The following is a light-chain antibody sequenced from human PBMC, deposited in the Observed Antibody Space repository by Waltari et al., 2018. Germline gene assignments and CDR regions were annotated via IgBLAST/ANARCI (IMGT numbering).Light chain of an antibody. CDR3: GTWDSSLSGAV. CDR1: RSNIGNNY. J-gene: IGLJ7*01. V-gene: IGLV1-51*02. Sequence: QSVLTQPPSVSAAPGQRVTISCSGGRSNIGNNYVSWYRQFPGPAPKPLIYEDTERPSGIAGRFSGSKSGTSATLDITGLQAGDEADYYCGTWDSSLSGAVFGGGTHLTVL. CDR2: EDT.